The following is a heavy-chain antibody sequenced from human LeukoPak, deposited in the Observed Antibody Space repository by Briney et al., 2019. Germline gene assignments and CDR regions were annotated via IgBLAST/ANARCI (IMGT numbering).Heavy chain of an antibody. CDR2: IIPILGIA. CDR3: AFDYYDSSGYSDY. Sequence: SVKVSCKASGGTFSSYTISWVRQAPGQGLEWMGRIIPILGIANYAQKFQGRVTITAGKSTSTAYMGLSSLRSEDTAVYYCAFDYYDSSGYSDYWGQGTLVTVSS. V-gene: IGHV1-69*02. CDR1: GGTFSSYT. J-gene: IGHJ4*02. D-gene: IGHD3-22*01.